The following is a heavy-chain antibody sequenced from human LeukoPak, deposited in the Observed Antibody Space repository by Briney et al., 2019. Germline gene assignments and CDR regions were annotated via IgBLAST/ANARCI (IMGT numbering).Heavy chain of an antibody. V-gene: IGHV3-74*01. CDR2: ITTDGSST. CDR1: GFTFSNYG. Sequence: PGGSLRLSCAASGFTFSNYGMSWVRQAPGKGLVWVSHITTDGSSTSYADSVKGRFTISRDNAKNTLYLQMNSLRAEDTAVYYCARGAIAGANFDYWGQGALVTVSS. CDR3: ARGAIAGANFDY. J-gene: IGHJ4*02. D-gene: IGHD1-26*01.